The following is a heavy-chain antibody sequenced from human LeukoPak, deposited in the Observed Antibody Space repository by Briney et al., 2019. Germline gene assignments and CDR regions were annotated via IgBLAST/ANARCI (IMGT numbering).Heavy chain of an antibody. CDR2: ISAYNGNT. CDR3: ARSGRGTYYYFDL. CDR1: GGTFSSYA. D-gene: IGHD1-26*01. J-gene: IGHJ4*02. Sequence: ASVKVSCKASGGTFSSYAISWVRQAPGQGLEWMGWISAYNGNTNYAQKLQGRVTMTTDTSTSTAYMELRSLRSDDTAVYYCARSGRGTYYYFDLWGQGTLVTVSS. V-gene: IGHV1-18*01.